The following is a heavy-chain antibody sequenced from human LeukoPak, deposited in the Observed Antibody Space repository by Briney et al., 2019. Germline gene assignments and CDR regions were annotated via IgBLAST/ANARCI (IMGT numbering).Heavy chain of an antibody. CDR3: ARLRYCSGGSCYPFDY. CDR1: GYSFTSYW. Sequence: GESLKISCKGSGYSFTSYWIGWVRQMPGKCLEWMGIIYPGDSDTRYSPSFQGQVTISADKSISTAYLQWSSLKASDTAMYYCARLRYCSGGSCYPFDYWGQGTLVTVSS. D-gene: IGHD2-15*01. V-gene: IGHV5-51*01. J-gene: IGHJ4*02. CDR2: IYPGDSDT.